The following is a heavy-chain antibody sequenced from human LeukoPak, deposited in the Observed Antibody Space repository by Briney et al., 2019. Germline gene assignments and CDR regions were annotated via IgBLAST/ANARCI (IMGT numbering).Heavy chain of an antibody. D-gene: IGHD3-10*01. CDR3: ASTLNYGSGDREFDY. CDR1: GGSISSYY. CDR2: IYYSGST. Sequence: PSETLSLTCTVSGGSISSYYWSWIRQPPGKGLEWIGYIYYSGSTNYNPSLKSRVTISVDTSKNQFSLKLSSVTAADTAVYYCASTLNYGSGDREFDYWGQGTLVTVSS. J-gene: IGHJ4*02. V-gene: IGHV4-59*12.